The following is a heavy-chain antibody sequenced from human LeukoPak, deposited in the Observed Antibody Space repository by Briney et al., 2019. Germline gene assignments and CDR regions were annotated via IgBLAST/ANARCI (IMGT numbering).Heavy chain of an antibody. CDR1: GFIFSSNR. CDR2: INSDGSST. Sequence: PGGSLRLSCAASGFIFSSNRIHWVRQPPGKGLVWISRINSDGSSTSYADSVKGRFTISRDNAKSTLYLQMNSLRAEDTAVYYCARETTVTGWFDPWGQGTLVTVSS. D-gene: IGHD4-17*01. J-gene: IGHJ5*02. CDR3: ARETTVTGWFDP. V-gene: IGHV3-74*01.